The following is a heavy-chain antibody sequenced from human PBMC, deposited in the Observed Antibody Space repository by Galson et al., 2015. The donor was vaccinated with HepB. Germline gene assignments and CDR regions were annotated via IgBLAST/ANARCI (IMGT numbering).Heavy chain of an antibody. D-gene: IGHD2-15*01. CDR1: GFTFSNYG. CDR2: IWYDGSNK. V-gene: IGHV3-33*01. CDR3: ARMVVAAVTDYYYYGMDV. J-gene: IGHJ6*02. Sequence: SLRLSCAASGFTFSNYGMHWVRQAPGKGLEWVAVIWYDGSNKYYADSVKGRFTISRDNSKNTLYLQMNSLRAEDTAVYYCARMVVAAVTDYYYYGMDVWGQGTTVTVSS.